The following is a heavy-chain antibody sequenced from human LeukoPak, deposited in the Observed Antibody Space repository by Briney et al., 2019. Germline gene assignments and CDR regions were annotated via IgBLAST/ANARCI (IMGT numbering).Heavy chain of an antibody. Sequence: GGTLRLSCAASGFTFSSYGMSWVRQAPGKGLEWVSAISGSGGSTYYADSVKGRFTISRDNAKNSLYLQMNSLRAEDTAVYYCATSPYYYDSSGYYVHYFDYWGQGTLVTVSS. V-gene: IGHV3-23*01. CDR2: ISGSGGST. CDR3: ATSPYYYDSSGYYVHYFDY. CDR1: GFTFSSYG. J-gene: IGHJ4*02. D-gene: IGHD3-22*01.